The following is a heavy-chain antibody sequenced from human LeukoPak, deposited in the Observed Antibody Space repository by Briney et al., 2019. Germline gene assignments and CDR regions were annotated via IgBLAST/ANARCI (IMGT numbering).Heavy chain of an antibody. CDR1: GYTFTSYY. V-gene: IGHV1-46*01. Sequence: ASVKGSCKASGYTFTSYYMHWVRQAPGQGLEWMGIINPSGGSTSYAQKFQGRVTMTRDTSTSTVYMELSSLRSEDAAVYYCARVLGAYCGGDCYSADWFDPWGQGTLVTVSS. CDR2: INPSGGST. J-gene: IGHJ5*02. CDR3: ARVLGAYCGGDCYSADWFDP. D-gene: IGHD2-21*02.